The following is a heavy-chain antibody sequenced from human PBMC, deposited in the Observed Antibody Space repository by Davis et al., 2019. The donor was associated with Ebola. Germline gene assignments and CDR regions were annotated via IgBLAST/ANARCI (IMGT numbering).Heavy chain of an antibody. V-gene: IGHV4-34*01. CDR1: GGSFSGYY. CDR3: ARSQWLVHSYGY. Sequence: SETLSLTCAVYGGSFSGYYWSWIRQPPGKGLEWIGEINHSGSTNYNPSLKSRVTISVDTSKNQFSLKLSSATAADTAVYYCARSQWLVHSYGYWGQGTLVTVSS. D-gene: IGHD6-19*01. J-gene: IGHJ4*02. CDR2: INHSGST.